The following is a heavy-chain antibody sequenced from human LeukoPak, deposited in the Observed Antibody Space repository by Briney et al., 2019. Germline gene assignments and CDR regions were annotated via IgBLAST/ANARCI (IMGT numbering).Heavy chain of an antibody. D-gene: IGHD5-18*01. CDR2: ISSSSGII. CDR3: ARALGYSYGYAVDY. Sequence: PGGSLRLSCAASGFIFSNYNMNWVRQPPGKGLEWLLYISSSSGIIYYADSVKGRFTISGDNAKNSLYLQMNSLRAEDTAVYYCARALGYSYGYAVDYWGQGTLVTVSS. V-gene: IGHV3-48*01. CDR1: GFIFSNYN. J-gene: IGHJ4*02.